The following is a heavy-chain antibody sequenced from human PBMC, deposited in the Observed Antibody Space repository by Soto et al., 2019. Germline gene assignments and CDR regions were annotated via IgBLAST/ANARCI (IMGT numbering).Heavy chain of an antibody. J-gene: IGHJ5*02. V-gene: IGHV4-39*01. D-gene: IGHD5-18*01. CDR3: VRHSGYSSSWGEFDP. CDR1: GGSIGRSSYY. Sequence: SGTLSLTCNVSGGSIGRSSYYWAWNRQSPGKGLEWIGSIYYTGSTTYYNPSLKSRVTISVDRAKNQFSLKLTSVTAADTAMYYCVRHSGYSSSWGEFDPWGQGTLVTVSS. CDR2: IYYTGSTT.